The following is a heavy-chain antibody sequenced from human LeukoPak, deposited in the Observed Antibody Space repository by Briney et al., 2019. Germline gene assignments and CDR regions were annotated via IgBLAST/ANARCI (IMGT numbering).Heavy chain of an antibody. V-gene: IGHV4-39*07. CDR1: GGSISSSSYY. CDR3: AREIVGIAAAVHFDY. D-gene: IGHD6-13*01. Sequence: SETLSLTCTVSGGSISSSSYYWGWIRQPPGKGLEWIGSIYYSGSTYYNPSLKSRVTISVDTSKNQFSLKLSSVTAADTAVYYCAREIVGIAAAVHFDYWGQGTLVTVSS. CDR2: IYYSGST. J-gene: IGHJ4*02.